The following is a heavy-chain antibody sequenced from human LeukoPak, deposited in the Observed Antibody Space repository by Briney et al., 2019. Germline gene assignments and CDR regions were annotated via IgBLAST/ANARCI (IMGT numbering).Heavy chain of an antibody. V-gene: IGHV3-23*05. CDR3: ARSVPDYTRFDF. J-gene: IGHJ4*02. Sequence: QAGGSLRLSCVVSGFTFSDYAMNWVRQAPGKGLEWVSTFKTNYNQVYYAESVRGRFTISTDNSKNTAYLQMNSLRVEDTALYYCARSVPDYTRFDFWGQGALVTVSS. D-gene: IGHD4-11*01. CDR2: FKTNYNQV. CDR1: GFTFSDYA.